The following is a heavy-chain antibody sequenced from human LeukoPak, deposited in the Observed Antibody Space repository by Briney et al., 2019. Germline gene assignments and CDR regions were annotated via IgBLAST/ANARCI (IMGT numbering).Heavy chain of an antibody. D-gene: IGHD6-19*01. CDR2: ICYSGST. CDR1: GGSISSYY. J-gene: IGHJ6*02. CDR3: ARDLVRVGPVAGSAYYYGMDV. Sequence: SETLSLTCTVSGGSISSYYWSWIRQPPGKGLEWIGYICYSGSTNYNPSLKSRVTISVDTSKNQFSLKLSSVTAADTAVYYCARDLVRVGPVAGSAYYYGMDVWGQGTTVTVSS. V-gene: IGHV4-59*01.